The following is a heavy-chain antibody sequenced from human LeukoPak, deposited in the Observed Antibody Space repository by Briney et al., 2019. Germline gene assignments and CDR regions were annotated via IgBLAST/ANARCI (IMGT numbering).Heavy chain of an antibody. CDR1: GFTFSSYA. D-gene: IGHD3-3*01. Sequence: GGSLRLSCAASGFTFSSYAMKWVRQAPGKGLEWVSAISRTSAYIYYSDSVKGRFTVSRDNSKSTLYLQMNGLSVEDTAIYYCAREATWGEWYFDHWGQGTPVTVSS. J-gene: IGHJ4*02. V-gene: IGHV3-21*01. CDR2: ISRTSAYI. CDR3: AREATWGEWYFDH.